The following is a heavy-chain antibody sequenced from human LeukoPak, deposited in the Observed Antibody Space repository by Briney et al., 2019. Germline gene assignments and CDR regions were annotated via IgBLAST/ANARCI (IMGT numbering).Heavy chain of an antibody. CDR1: GFTFSNYG. V-gene: IGHV3-30*02. D-gene: IGHD3-3*01. Sequence: GGSLRLSCAASGFTFSNYGMHWVRQAPGKGLEWVAFIRYDGSNKYYADSVKGRFTISRDNSKNTLYLQMNSLRAEDTAVYYCAKMTTIFGVVIGYYFDYWGQGTLVTVSS. CDR3: AKMTTIFGVVIGYYFDY. J-gene: IGHJ4*02. CDR2: IRYDGSNK.